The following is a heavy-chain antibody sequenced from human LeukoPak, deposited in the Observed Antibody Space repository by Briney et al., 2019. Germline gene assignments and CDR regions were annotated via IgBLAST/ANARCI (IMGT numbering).Heavy chain of an antibody. D-gene: IGHD3-22*01. CDR3: ARAMDSSGYYGDDAFDI. J-gene: IGHJ3*02. CDR2: IIPIFGTA. Sequence: GASVKVSCKASGYTFTSYYMHWVRQAPGQGLEWMGGIIPIFGTANYAQKFQGRVTITTDESTSTAYMELSSLRSEDTAVYYCARAMDSSGYYGDDAFDIWGQGTMVTVSS. CDR1: GYTFTSYY. V-gene: IGHV1-69*05.